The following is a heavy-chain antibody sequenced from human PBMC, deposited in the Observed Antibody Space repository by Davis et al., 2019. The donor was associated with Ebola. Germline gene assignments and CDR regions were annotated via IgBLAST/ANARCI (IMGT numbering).Heavy chain of an antibody. D-gene: IGHD3-22*01. Sequence: SETLSLTCSVSGGSMSSDTYYWGWVRQPPGKGLEWIGHIYTNGITKYNPSLESRLTISLDPTQNQFSLRLKSVTAADTAMYFCARDRQDSRAYGFWGQGTLVTVSS. CDR3: ARDRQDSRAYGF. CDR1: GGSMSSDTYY. CDR2: IYTNGIT. J-gene: IGHJ4*02. V-gene: IGHV4-61*09.